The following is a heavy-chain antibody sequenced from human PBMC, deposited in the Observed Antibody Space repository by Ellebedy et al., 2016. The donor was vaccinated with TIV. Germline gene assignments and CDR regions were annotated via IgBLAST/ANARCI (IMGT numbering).Heavy chain of an antibody. CDR2: ISGSGGTT. CDR3: AKDVRVITPQNFDY. V-gene: IGHV3-23*01. J-gene: IGHJ4*02. CDR1: GFTFSTYW. D-gene: IGHD4-23*01. Sequence: GESLKISCAASGFTFSTYWMSWVRQAPGKGLEWVSAISGSGGTTYYADSVKGRFTISRDNSKNTLFLQLNSLRAEDTAVYYCAKDVRVITPQNFDYWGQGTLVTVSS.